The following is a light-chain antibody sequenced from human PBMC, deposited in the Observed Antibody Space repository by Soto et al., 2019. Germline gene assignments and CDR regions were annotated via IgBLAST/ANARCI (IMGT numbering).Light chain of an antibody. CDR3: SSYAGRNIVV. CDR2: EVS. J-gene: IGLJ2*01. CDR1: SSDVGGYNF. V-gene: IGLV2-8*01. Sequence: QSALTQPPSASGSPGQSVTISCTGTSSDVGGYNFVSWYQQHPGKAPKLMIYEVSERPSGVPDRFSGSKSGNTASLTVSGLQAEDEADYYCSSYAGRNIVVFGGGTKPTVL.